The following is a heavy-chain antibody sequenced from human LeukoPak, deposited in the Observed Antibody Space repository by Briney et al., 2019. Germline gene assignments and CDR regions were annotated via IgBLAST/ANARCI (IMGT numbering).Heavy chain of an antibody. Sequence: GASLQISCKGSGYSFTSYWISWVRQLPGKGLEWMGRIDPSDSYTNYSPSFQGHVTISADKSISTAYLQWSSLKASDTAMYYCARLRYCSGGSCYGPPYNWFDPWGQGTLVTVSS. CDR3: ARLRYCSGGSCYGPPYNWFDP. J-gene: IGHJ5*02. V-gene: IGHV5-10-1*01. CDR2: IDPSDSYT. D-gene: IGHD2-15*01. CDR1: GYSFTSYW.